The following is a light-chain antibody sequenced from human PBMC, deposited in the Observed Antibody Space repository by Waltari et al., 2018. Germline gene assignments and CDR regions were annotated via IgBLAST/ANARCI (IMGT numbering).Light chain of an antibody. CDR2: DAS. Sequence: EIVFTQSPSTLSLSPGDRATLSCRASQSVPNTYLPWYRQKPGQAPQVLIFDASIRATGVPDRFSGSGSGTDFTLTISRLEPEDFAVFYCQQYGRSPVTFGQGTKLEIK. CDR3: QQYGRSPVT. J-gene: IGKJ2*01. CDR1: QSVPNTY. V-gene: IGKV3-20*01.